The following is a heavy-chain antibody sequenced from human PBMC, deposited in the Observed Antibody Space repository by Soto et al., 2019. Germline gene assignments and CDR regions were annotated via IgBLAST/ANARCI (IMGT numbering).Heavy chain of an antibody. CDR2: IIPIFGTA. D-gene: IGHD5-12*01. V-gene: IGHV1-69*13. Sequence: GASVKVSCKASGGTFSSYAISWVRQAPVQGLEWMGGIIPIFGTANYAQKFQGRVTITADESTSTAYMELSSLRSEDTAVYYCATTSRNIEMATSNLDDWGQGPLVTVSS. J-gene: IGHJ4*02. CDR1: GGTFSSYA. CDR3: ATTSRNIEMATSNLDD.